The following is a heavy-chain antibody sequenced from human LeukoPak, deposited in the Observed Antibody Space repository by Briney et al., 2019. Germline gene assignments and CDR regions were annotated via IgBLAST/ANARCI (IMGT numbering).Heavy chain of an antibody. CDR1: GFTFSSYG. CDR3: AKAQAVVTWGLY. Sequence: GGSLRLSCAASGFTFSSYGMHWVRQAPGKGLEWVAFIRYDGSNKYYADSVKGRFTISRDNSKNTLYLQMNSLRAEDTAVYYCAKAQAVVTWGLYWGQGTLATVSS. D-gene: IGHD2-2*01. V-gene: IGHV3-30*02. J-gene: IGHJ4*02. CDR2: IRYDGSNK.